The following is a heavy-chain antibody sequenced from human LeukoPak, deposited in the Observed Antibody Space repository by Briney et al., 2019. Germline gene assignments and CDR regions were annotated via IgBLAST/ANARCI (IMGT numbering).Heavy chain of an antibody. CDR1: GGSFSGYY. D-gene: IGHD3-22*01. CDR2: INHSGST. V-gene: IGHV4-34*01. CDR3: ARDMGVVVITTFMNY. Sequence: SETLSLTCAVYGGSFSGYYWSWIRQPPGKGLEWIGEINHSGSTNYNPSLKSRVTISVDTSKNQFSLKLSSVTAADTAVYYCARDMGVVVITTFMNYWGQGTLVTVSS. J-gene: IGHJ4*02.